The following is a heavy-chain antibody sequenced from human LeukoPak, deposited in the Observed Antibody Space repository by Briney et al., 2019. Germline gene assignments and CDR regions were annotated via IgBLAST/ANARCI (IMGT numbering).Heavy chain of an antibody. V-gene: IGHV3-53*05. J-gene: IGHJ4*02. CDR2: IYSDGST. CDR1: GFTVSNNY. CDR3: ARGYSSSWLGYFDY. Sequence: GGSLRLSCAASGFTVSNNYMSWVRQAAGKGLDWVSVIYSDGSTYYADSVKGRFTISKDNSKNTLYLQMNSLGAEDTAVYYCARGYSSSWLGYFDYWGQGTLVTVSS. D-gene: IGHD6-13*01.